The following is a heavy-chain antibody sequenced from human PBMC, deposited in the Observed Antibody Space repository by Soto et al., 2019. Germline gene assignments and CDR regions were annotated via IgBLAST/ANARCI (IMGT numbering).Heavy chain of an antibody. CDR1: GYTFINYY. D-gene: IGHD6-13*01. V-gene: IGHV1-46*01. J-gene: IGHJ5*02. CDR3: ARDLAAGDL. Sequence: ASVKVSCKASGYTFINYYVHWVRQAPGQGLEWMAIINPMGGSTNYAQEFQGRVTLTSDTSTSTVYMELSSLRFEDTALFYCARDLAAGDLWGQGTLVTVSS. CDR2: INPMGGST.